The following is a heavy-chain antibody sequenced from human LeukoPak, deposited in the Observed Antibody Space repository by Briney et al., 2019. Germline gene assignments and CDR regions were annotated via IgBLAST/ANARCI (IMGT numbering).Heavy chain of an antibody. J-gene: IGHJ5*02. CDR2: IIPIFGTA. CDR3: ARVGVLLWFGELLYPNWFDP. V-gene: IGHV1-69*01. D-gene: IGHD3-10*01. CDR1: GGTFSSYA. Sequence: SVKFSCKASGGTFSSYAISWVRQAPGQGLEWMGGIIPIFGTANYAQKFQGRVTITADESTSTAYMELSSLRSEDTAVYYCARVGVLLWFGELLYPNWFDPWGQGTLVTVSS.